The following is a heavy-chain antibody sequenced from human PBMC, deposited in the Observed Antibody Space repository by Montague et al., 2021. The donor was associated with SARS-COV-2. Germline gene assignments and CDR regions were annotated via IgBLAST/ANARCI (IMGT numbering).Heavy chain of an antibody. D-gene: IGHD2-2*01. CDR1: GFTFSTYA. V-gene: IGHV3-23*03. CDR3: AKMSYIVVLPDAMEWYGMDV. Sequence: SLSLSLSASGFTFSTYAMSWVRQAPGKGLEWVSVIYSGGTRTYYSDSVKGRFTISRDNSQNTLYLQMNSLRAGDTAVYYCAKMSYIVVLPDAMEWYGMDVWGQGTTVTVSS. CDR2: IYSGGTRT. J-gene: IGHJ6*02.